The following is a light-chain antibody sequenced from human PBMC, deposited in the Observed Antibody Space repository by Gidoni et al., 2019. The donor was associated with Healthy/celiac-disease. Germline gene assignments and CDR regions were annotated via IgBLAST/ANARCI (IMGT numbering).Light chain of an antibody. J-gene: IGKJ3*01. V-gene: IGKV1-33*01. Sequence: DIQMTQSPSSLSASVGDRVTITCQASQDISNYLNWYHQKPGKAPKLLIYDASNWETGVPSRFSGSGSGTDFTFTISSLQPEDIATYYCQQYDNLPFTFGPGTKVDIK. CDR1: QDISNY. CDR2: DAS. CDR3: QQYDNLPFT.